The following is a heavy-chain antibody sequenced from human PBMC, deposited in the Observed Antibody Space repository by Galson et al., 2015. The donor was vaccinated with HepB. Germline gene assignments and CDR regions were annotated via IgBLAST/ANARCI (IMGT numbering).Heavy chain of an antibody. Sequence: SVKVSCKASGYTFTSYGISWVRQAPGQGLEWMGWISAYNGNTNYAQKLQGRVTMTTDTSTSTAYMELRSLRSDDTAVYYCASTSSGWDYYYYYMDVWGKGTTVTVSS. J-gene: IGHJ6*03. CDR3: ASTSSGWDYYYYYMDV. CDR2: ISAYNGNT. V-gene: IGHV1-18*01. CDR1: GYTFTSYG. D-gene: IGHD6-19*01.